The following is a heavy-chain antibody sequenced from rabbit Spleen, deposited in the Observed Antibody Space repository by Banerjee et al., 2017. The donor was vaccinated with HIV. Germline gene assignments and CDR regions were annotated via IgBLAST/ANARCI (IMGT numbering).Heavy chain of an antibody. Sequence: EESGGGLVQPEGSLTLTCTASGFSFSSNYWICWVRQAPGKGLEWIAYIYAGSSGSTQYASWAKGRFTISKISSTTVTLQMTSLTAADTATYFCARDDAGIVGYDWDLWGQGTLVTVS. CDR2: IYAGSSGST. CDR1: GFSFSSNYW. CDR3: ARDDAGIVGYDWDL. J-gene: IGHJ4*01. D-gene: IGHD4-2*01. V-gene: IGHV1S45*01.